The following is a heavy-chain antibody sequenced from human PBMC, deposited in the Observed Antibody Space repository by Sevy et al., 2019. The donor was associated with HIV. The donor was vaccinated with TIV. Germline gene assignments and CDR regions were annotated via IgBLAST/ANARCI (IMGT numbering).Heavy chain of an antibody. V-gene: IGHV3-30-3*01. D-gene: IGHD5-18*01. CDR2: ISYDGSNK. CDR3: ARDMPSAMVTWARVRPFDY. CDR1: GFTFSSYA. Sequence: GGSLRLSCAASGFTFSSYAMHWVRQAPGKGLEWVAVISYDGSNKYYADSVKGRFTISRANSKNTLYLQMNSLRAEDTAVYYCARDMPSAMVTWARVRPFDYWGQGTLVTVSS. J-gene: IGHJ4*02.